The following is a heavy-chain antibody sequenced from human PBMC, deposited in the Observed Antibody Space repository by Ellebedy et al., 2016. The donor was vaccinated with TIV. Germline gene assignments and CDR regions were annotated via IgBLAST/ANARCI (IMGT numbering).Heavy chain of an antibody. CDR3: AREGVVGANRGGYFDN. CDR1: GYTFTTYV. CDR2: INAGNGNT. Sequence: AASVTVSCKASGYTFTTYVLYWVRQAPGQRLEWMGRINAGNGNTKYSQKFQGRVTITRDTSASTAYMELSSLRSEDTAVYYCAREGVVGANRGGYFDNWGQGTLVTVSS. D-gene: IGHD1-26*01. V-gene: IGHV1-3*01. J-gene: IGHJ4*02.